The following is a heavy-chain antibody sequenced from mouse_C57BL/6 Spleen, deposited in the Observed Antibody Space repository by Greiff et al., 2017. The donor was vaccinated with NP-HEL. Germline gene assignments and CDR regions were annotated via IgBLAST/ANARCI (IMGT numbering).Heavy chain of an antibody. CDR2: ISNLAYSI. J-gene: IGHJ3*01. CDR1: GFTFSDYG. Sequence: EVKLVESGGGLVQPGGSLKLSCAASGFTFSDYGMAWVRQAPRKGPEWVAFISNLAYSIYYADTVTGRFTISRENAKNTLYLEMSSLRSEDTAMYYCARHQSNQPFAYWGQGTLVTVSA. D-gene: IGHD2-5*01. V-gene: IGHV5-15*01. CDR3: ARHQSNQPFAY.